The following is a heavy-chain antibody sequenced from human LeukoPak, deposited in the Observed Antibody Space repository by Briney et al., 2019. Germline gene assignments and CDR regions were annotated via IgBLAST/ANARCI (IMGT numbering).Heavy chain of an antibody. J-gene: IGHJ4*01. CDR1: GFTFSSYS. V-gene: IGHV3-21*01. CDR2: ISSSSSYI. Sequence: PGGSLRLSCAASGFTFSSYSMNWVRQAPGKGLEWVSSISSSSSYIYYADSVKGRFTISRDNAKNSLYLQMNSLRAEDTAVYYCAKGYGYYGSSGYSNYPDYLGQGTLVNVYS. CDR3: AKGYGYYGSSGYSNYPDY. D-gene: IGHD3-22*01.